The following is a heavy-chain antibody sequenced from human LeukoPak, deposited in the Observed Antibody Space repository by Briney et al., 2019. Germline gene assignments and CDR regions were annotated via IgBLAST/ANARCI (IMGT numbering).Heavy chain of an antibody. D-gene: IGHD6-13*01. CDR3: AKAYTRSWYAAFDI. CDR2: ITDSGGAT. CDR1: GFAFTDYA. J-gene: IGHJ3*02. V-gene: IGHV3-23*01. Sequence: QSGGSLRLSCAASGFAFTDYAIGWVRQAPGKGLEWVSAITDSGGATYYADSVKGRFTISRDNSKNTLYLQMNSLRGDDTAIYYCAKAYTRSWYAAFDIWGQGTMVTISS.